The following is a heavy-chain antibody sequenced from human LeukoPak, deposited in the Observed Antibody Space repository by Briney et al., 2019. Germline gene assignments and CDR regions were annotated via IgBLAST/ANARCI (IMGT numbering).Heavy chain of an antibody. CDR3: ARDREPAAISAFDI. CDR2: ISSSSSTI. Sequence: GGSLRLSCAASGFTFSSYSMNWVRQAPGKGLEWVSYISSSSSTIYYADSVKGRFTISRDNAKNSLYLQMNSLRAEDTAVYYCARDREPAAISAFDIWGQGTMVTVSS. D-gene: IGHD2-2*01. CDR1: GFTFSSYS. J-gene: IGHJ3*02. V-gene: IGHV3-48*04.